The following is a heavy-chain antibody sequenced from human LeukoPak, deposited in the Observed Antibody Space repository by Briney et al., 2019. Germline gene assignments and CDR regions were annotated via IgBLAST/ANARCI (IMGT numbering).Heavy chain of an antibody. CDR3: ARFPMSGAAAGTVGFGY. CDR2: IYYSGST. CDR1: GASISSSPFY. V-gene: IGHV4-39*01. D-gene: IGHD6-13*01. J-gene: IGHJ4*02. Sequence: PSETLSLTCTVSGASISSSPFYWGWIRQAPGKGLDWIGSIYYSGSTYYNSSLSSRVTISLDTSKNQFSLKLSSVTAADTAVYYCARFPMSGAAAGTVGFGYWGQGTLVTVSS.